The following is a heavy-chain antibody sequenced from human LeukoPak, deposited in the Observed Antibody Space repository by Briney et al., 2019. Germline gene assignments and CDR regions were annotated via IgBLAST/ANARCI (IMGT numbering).Heavy chain of an antibody. V-gene: IGHV3-9*01. CDR2: ISWNSGSI. CDR3: AKDRSGLIESSAFDI. D-gene: IGHD3-3*01. J-gene: IGHJ3*02. CDR1: GFTFDDYA. Sequence: PGRSLRLSCAASGFTFDDYAMHWVRQAPGEGLEWVSGISWNSGSIGYADSVKGRFTISRDNAKNSLYLQMNSLRAEDTALYYCAKDRSGLIESSAFDIWGQGTMVTVSS.